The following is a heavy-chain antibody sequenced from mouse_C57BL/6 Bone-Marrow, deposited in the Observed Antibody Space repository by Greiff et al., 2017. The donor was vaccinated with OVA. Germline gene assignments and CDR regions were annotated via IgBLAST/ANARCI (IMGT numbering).Heavy chain of an antibody. CDR2: IYPSDGST. CDR1: GYTFTSYD. V-gene: IGHV1-85*01. J-gene: IGHJ2*01. Sequence: VKLVESGPELVKPGASVKLSCKASGYTFTSYDINWVKQRPGQGLEWIGWIYPSDGSTKYNEKFKGKATLTVDTSSSTAYLQLHSLTSEDAAVYVCARGGGENYFDYWGQGTTLTVSS. CDR3: ARGGGENYFDY.